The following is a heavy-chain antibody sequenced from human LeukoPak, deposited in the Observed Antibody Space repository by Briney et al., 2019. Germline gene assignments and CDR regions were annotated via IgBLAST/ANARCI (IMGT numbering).Heavy chain of an antibody. CDR3: AKQSRSSGWYPIDY. V-gene: IGHV3-33*06. CDR1: GFTFSSYG. Sequence: PGVSLRLSCAASGFTFSSYGMHWVRQAPGKGLEWVAVIWYDGSNKYYADSVKGRFTISRDNSKNTLYLQMNSLRAEDTAVYYCAKQSRSSGWYPIDYWGQGTLVTVSS. D-gene: IGHD6-19*01. J-gene: IGHJ4*02. CDR2: IWYDGSNK.